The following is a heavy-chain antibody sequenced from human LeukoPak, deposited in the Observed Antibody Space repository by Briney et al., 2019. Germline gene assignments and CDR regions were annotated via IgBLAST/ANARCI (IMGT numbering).Heavy chain of an antibody. CDR3: ARHPTGGSGWYKWFDP. Sequence: ASVKVSCKASGYTFTSYYMHWVRQAPGQGLEWMGRIIPILGIANYAQKLQGRVTMTTDTSTSTAYMELRSLRSDDTAVYYCARHPTGGSGWYKWFDPWGQGTLVTVSS. J-gene: IGHJ5*02. CDR2: IIPILGIA. V-gene: IGHV1-18*04. CDR1: GYTFTSYY. D-gene: IGHD6-19*01.